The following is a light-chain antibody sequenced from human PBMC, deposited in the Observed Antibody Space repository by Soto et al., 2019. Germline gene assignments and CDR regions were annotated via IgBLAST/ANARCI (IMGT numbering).Light chain of an antibody. Sequence: QSALTQPASVSGCPGQSITISCTGTSSDVGSYNLVSWYQQHPGKAPKLIIYEDSNRPSGVSNRFSGSKSGNTASLTISGLQAEDEADYYCCSYAGSSTLVFGGGTKLTVL. CDR2: EDS. CDR3: CSYAGSSTLV. CDR1: SSDVGSYNL. V-gene: IGLV2-23*01. J-gene: IGLJ2*01.